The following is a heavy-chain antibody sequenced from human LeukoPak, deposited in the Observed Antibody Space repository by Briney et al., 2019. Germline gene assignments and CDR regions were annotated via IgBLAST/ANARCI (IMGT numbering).Heavy chain of an antibody. CDR3: ARESKTEQWLVPRGYFDY. Sequence: RASVKVSXKASGGTFSSYAISWVRQAPGQGLEWMGRIIPIFGTANYAQKFQGRVTITTDESTSTAYMELSSLRSEDTAVYYCARESKTEQWLVPRGYFDYWGQGTLVTVSS. CDR1: GGTFSSYA. V-gene: IGHV1-69*05. CDR2: IIPIFGTA. D-gene: IGHD6-19*01. J-gene: IGHJ4*02.